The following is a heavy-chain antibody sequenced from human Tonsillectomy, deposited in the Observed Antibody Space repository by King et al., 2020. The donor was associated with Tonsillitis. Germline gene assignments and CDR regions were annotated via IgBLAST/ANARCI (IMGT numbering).Heavy chain of an antibody. CDR2: ISSSSSYI. CDR3: ARGGGSLPPRAGGMDV. CDR1: GFTFSSYS. V-gene: IGHV3-21*01. J-gene: IGHJ6*02. Sequence: VQLVESGGGLVKPGGSLRLSCAASGFTFSSYSMNWVRQAPGKGLEWVSSISSSSSYIYYADSVKGRFTISRDNAKNSLYLQMNSLRAEDTAVYYCARGGGSLPPRAGGMDVWGQGTTVTVSS. D-gene: IGHD3-16*01.